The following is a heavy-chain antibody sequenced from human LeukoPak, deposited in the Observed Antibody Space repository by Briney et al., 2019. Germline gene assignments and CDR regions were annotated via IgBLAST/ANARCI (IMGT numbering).Heavy chain of an antibody. J-gene: IGHJ4*02. Sequence: PSETLSLTCTVSGASISSYYWNWIRQPPGKGLEWIGYIYYSGSINYNPSLKSRVTISVDTSKNQFSLKLRSVTAADTAVYYCARYSGSYSGFDYWGQGTLVTVSS. CDR1: GASISSYY. CDR3: ARYSGSYSGFDY. CDR2: IYYSGSI. D-gene: IGHD1-26*01. V-gene: IGHV4-59*08.